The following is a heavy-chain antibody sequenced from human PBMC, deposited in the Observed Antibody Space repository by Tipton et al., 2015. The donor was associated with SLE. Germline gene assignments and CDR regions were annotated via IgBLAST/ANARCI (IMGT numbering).Heavy chain of an antibody. J-gene: IGHJ5*02. CDR2: VSHSGVI. CDR3: VRVSTFSIAADGRGYNRFD. D-gene: IGHD2/OR15-2a*01. V-gene: IGHV4-34*01. Sequence: TLSLTCAVHGGSVTGFWSWIRQSPGEGLEWMGVVSHSGVIEYRPSLSGRVSMTLDTSRNQFSLRLTSVTAADTAVYYCVRVSTFSIAADGRGYNRFD. CDR1: GGSVTGF.